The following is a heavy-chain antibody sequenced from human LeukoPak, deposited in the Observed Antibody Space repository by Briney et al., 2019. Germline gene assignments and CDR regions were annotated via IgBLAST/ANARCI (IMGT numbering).Heavy chain of an antibody. Sequence: GGSLRLSCAASGFTFSSYWMSWVRQAPGKGLEWVSAISGSGGSTYYADSVKGRFTISRDNSKNTLYLQMNSLRAEDTAVYYCAFTQWLVFYFQHWGQGTLVTVSS. CDR3: AFTQWLVFYFQH. CDR1: GFTFSSYW. D-gene: IGHD6-19*01. CDR2: ISGSGGST. J-gene: IGHJ1*01. V-gene: IGHV3-23*01.